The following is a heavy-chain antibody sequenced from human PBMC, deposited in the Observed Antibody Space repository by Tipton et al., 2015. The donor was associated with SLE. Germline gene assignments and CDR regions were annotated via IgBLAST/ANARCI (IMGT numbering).Heavy chain of an antibody. D-gene: IGHD3-22*01. V-gene: IGHV4-34*01. CDR1: GGSFSGYY. CDR2: IYHSGST. CDR3: ARNYDSSGYLDY. J-gene: IGHJ4*02. Sequence: TLSLTCAVYGGSFSGYYWSWIRQPPGKGLEWIGSIYHSGSTYYNPSLKSRATISVDTYKNQFSLKLSSVTAADTAVYYCARNYDSSGYLDYWGQGTLVTVSS.